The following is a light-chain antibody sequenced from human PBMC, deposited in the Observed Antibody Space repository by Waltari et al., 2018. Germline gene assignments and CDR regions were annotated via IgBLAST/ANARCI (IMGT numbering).Light chain of an antibody. J-gene: IGLJ1*01. Sequence: QSALTQPPSVSGSPGQSVTLPCTGTGDDIGGFEYVSWYQQDPGKAPKLLIYDVNKRPSGVPGRFSGSKSGNTASLTISRLQAEDESAYYCCSYAGTYSYVFGTGTEVTVL. CDR3: CSYAGTYSYV. V-gene: IGLV2-11*01. CDR1: GDDIGGFEY. CDR2: DVN.